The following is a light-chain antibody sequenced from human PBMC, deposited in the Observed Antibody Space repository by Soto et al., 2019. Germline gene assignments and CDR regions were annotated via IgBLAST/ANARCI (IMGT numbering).Light chain of an antibody. Sequence: DIVLTQSPGTLSLSPGERATLSCRASQSVSSSYFAWYQQKPGQAPRLLIYAASRRASGIPDRFSGSGSGAEFTLTISSLQSEDFAIYYCQQYNNLPPTFGQGTKVDIK. J-gene: IGKJ1*01. CDR3: QQYNNLPPT. CDR1: QSVSSSY. V-gene: IGKV3-20*01. CDR2: AAS.